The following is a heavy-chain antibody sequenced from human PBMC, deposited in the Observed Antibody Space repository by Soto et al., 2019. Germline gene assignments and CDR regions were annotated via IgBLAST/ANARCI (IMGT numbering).Heavy chain of an antibody. J-gene: IGHJ6*02. CDR2: IIPIFGTA. Sequence: SVKVSCKASGGTFSSYAISWVRQAPGQGXEWMEGIIPIFGTANYAQKFQGRVTITADESTSTAYMELSSLRSEDTAVYYCARDPRRYSSSWSRDYYYYYGMDVWGQGPTVTVSS. D-gene: IGHD6-13*01. CDR1: GGTFSSYA. V-gene: IGHV1-69*13. CDR3: ARDPRRYSSSWSRDYYYYYGMDV.